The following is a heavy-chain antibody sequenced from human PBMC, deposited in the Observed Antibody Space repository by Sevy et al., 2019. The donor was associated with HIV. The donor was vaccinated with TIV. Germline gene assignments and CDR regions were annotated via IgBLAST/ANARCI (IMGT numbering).Heavy chain of an antibody. CDR2: ISGSGGST. CDR3: AKHQGSGGCFGY. CDR1: GFTFSSYA. Sequence: GGSLRLSCAASGFTFSSYAMSWVRQAPGKGLEWVSAISGSGGSTYYADSVKGRFTIHRDKSKNTLYLQMNSLRAEDTAVYYCAKHQGSGGCFGYWGQGTLVTVSS. J-gene: IGHJ4*02. V-gene: IGHV3-23*01. D-gene: IGHD2-15*01.